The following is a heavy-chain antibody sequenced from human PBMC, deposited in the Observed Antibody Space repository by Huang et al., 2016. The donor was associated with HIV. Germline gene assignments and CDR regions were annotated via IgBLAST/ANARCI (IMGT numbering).Heavy chain of an antibody. CDR2: IVGCTGNV. J-gene: IGHJ6*02. CDR3: GRTGGYDRDRFYHFSTDI. Sequence: QVHLQQWGAGLVRPSETLSLTCAVFGGSLSGQYWTWIRQSPGRGLEWIGEIVGCTGNVNCKSSLRSRLTISGNTAKNQCSLNLTSVTAADTGLYYCGRTGGYDRDRFYHFSTDIWSPGTAVIVSS. D-gene: IGHD5-12*01. V-gene: IGHV4-34*02. CDR1: GGSLSGQY.